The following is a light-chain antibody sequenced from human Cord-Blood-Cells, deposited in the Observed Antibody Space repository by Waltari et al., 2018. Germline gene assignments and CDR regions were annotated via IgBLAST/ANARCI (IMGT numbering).Light chain of an antibody. CDR1: SSNIGSNT. Sequence: QSVRTQPHSPSRPTGQRFTIPCSGTSSNIGSNTDTRYQHPPGPAPKLLTCSNNQRASGVPVRFCCSKSGTSATLAIIGLESEDEADYYCSAWDDRLNGYVVFGGGTKLTVL. CDR3: SAWDDRLNGYVV. V-gene: IGLV1-44*01. J-gene: IGLJ2*01. CDR2: SNN.